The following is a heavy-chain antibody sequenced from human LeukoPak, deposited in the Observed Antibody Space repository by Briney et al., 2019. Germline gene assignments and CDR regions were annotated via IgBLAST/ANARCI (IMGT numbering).Heavy chain of an antibody. J-gene: IGHJ4*02. D-gene: IGHD6-19*01. V-gene: IGHV3-30*18. Sequence: PGGSLRLSCAASGFTFSTYGMHWVRQAPGKGLEWVAVLSYDGSEKYYADSVKGRCTISRDNSTNTLYLQMNSLRAEDTAVYYCAKSSSGWYGGFDYWGQGTLVTVSS. CDR2: LSYDGSEK. CDR3: AKSSSGWYGGFDY. CDR1: GFTFSTYG.